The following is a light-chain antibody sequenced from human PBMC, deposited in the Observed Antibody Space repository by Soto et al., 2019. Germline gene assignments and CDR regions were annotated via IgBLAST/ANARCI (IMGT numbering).Light chain of an antibody. Sequence: EIVMTQSPANVSVSPGERVTLSCRASQSVSSSYLAWYQQKPGQAPRLLIYGASSRATGIPDRFSGSGSGTDFTLTISRLEPEDFAVYYCQQYGSSPWTFGQGTKVDIK. V-gene: IGKV3-20*01. J-gene: IGKJ1*01. CDR3: QQYGSSPWT. CDR1: QSVSSSY. CDR2: GAS.